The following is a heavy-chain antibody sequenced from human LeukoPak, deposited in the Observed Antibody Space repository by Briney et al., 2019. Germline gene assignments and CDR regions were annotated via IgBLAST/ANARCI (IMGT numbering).Heavy chain of an antibody. CDR2: IYYSGST. J-gene: IGHJ4*02. Sequence: SETLSLTCTVSGGSISSSSAYWGWIRQPPGKGLEWIATIYYSGSTYYNPSLRSRVTISVDTFKNQFSLRLTSVTAADTAVYYCASYLRGSYFDYWGQGTLVTVSS. V-gene: IGHV4-39*01. CDR1: GGSISSSSAY. CDR3: ASYLRGSYFDY. D-gene: IGHD3-16*01.